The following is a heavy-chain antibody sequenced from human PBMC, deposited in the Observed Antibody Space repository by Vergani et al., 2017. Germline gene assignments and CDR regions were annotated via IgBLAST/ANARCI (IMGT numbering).Heavy chain of an antibody. D-gene: IGHD1-1*01. V-gene: IGHV3-23*01. J-gene: IGHJ4*02. Sequence: EVQLLESGGGLVQPGGSLRLSCAASGFTFSSYAMSWVRQAPGKGLEWVSAISGSGGSTYYADSVKGRFTISRDDSKNTLYLQMNSLRAEYTAVYYCAKDGSTVPSIPYFDYWGQGTLVTVSS. CDR2: ISGSGGST. CDR3: AKDGSTVPSIPYFDY. CDR1: GFTFSSYA.